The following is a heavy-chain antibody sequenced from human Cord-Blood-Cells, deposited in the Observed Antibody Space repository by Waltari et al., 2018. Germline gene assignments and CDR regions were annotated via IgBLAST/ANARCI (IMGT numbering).Heavy chain of an antibody. Sequence: QLQLQESGPGLVKPSETLSLTCTVSGGSISSSSYYWGWVRQPPGKGLDWIGIIYYSGSTYDTPSLKSRVTISVDTSKNQFSLKLSAVTAADTAVYYCARPRGSGSYYDAFDIWGQGTMVTVSS. CDR2: IYYSGST. CDR1: GGSISSSSYY. D-gene: IGHD3-10*01. CDR3: ARPRGSGSYYDAFDI. J-gene: IGHJ3*02. V-gene: IGHV4-39*01.